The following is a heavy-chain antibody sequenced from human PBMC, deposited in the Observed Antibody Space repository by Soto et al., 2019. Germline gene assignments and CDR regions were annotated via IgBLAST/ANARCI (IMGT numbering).Heavy chain of an antibody. CDR2: IKSKTDGGTT. CDR3: TLQGEPQYYYYGMDV. D-gene: IGHD3-16*01. J-gene: IGHJ6*02. Sequence: SLRLSCAASGFTFSNAWMSWVRQAPGKGLEWVGRIKSKTDGGTTDYAAPVKGRFTISRDDSKNTLYLQMNSLKTEDTAVYYCTLQGEPQYYYYGMDVWGQGTTVTVSS. CDR1: GFTFSNAW. V-gene: IGHV3-15*01.